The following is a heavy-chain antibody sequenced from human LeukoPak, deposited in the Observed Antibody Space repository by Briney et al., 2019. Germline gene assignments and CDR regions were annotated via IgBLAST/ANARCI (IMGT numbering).Heavy chain of an antibody. CDR1: GFTFSSYG. J-gene: IGHJ4*02. CDR2: ISYDGSNK. D-gene: IGHD3-22*01. V-gene: IGHV3-30*03. CDR3: ARGSTYYDSSGQVPFDY. Sequence: GRSLRLSCAASGFTFSSYGMHWVRQAPGKGLEWVAVISYDGSNKYYADSVKGRFTISRDNSKNTLYLQMNSLRVEDTAVYYCARGSTYYDSSGQVPFDYWGQGTLVTVSS.